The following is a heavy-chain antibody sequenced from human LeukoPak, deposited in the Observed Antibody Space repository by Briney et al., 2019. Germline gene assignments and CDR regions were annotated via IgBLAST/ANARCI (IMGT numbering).Heavy chain of an antibody. Sequence: GGYLRLSCAASGFPFSNYGMSWVRQAPGKGLEWVSAISGSGGSTYSADSVKGRFTISRDNSKNTLYLQMNSLRAEDTAVYYCATISSYYYMDVWGKGTTVTISS. CDR2: ISGSGGST. CDR3: ATISSYYYMDV. D-gene: IGHD2-21*01. J-gene: IGHJ6*03. V-gene: IGHV3-23*01. CDR1: GFPFSNYG.